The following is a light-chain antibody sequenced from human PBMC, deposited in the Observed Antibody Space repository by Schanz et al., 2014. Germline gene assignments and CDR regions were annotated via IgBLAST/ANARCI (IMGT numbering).Light chain of an antibody. CDR3: QAWDSSTAHVV. Sequence: SYELTQPPSVSVSPGQTASITCSGAKLGDKYACWYQQKPGQSPVLVIYQDSKRPSGIPERFSGSNSGNTATLTISGTQAMEEADYYCQAWDSSTAHVVFGGGTKLTVL. CDR1: KLGDKY. CDR2: QDS. J-gene: IGLJ2*01. V-gene: IGLV3-1*01.